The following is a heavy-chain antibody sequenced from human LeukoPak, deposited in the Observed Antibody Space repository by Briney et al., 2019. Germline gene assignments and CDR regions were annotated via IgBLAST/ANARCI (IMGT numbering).Heavy chain of an antibody. J-gene: IGHJ1*01. CDR1: GYTFTSYG. CDR2: ISAYNGNT. CDR3: ARDPLWELSLHFQH. D-gene: IGHD3-16*02. Sequence: ASVKVSCKASGYTFTSYGISWVRQAPGQGLEWMGWISAYNGNTNYAQKLQGRVTMTTDTSTSTAYMELRSLRSDDTAVYYCARDPLWELSLHFQHWGQGTLVTVSS. V-gene: IGHV1-18*01.